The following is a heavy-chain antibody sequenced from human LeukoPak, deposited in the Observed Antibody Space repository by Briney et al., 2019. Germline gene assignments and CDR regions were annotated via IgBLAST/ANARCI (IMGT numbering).Heavy chain of an antibody. CDR3: ARDPVYSGNSCFDY. CDR2: INSDGSST. D-gene: IGHD4-23*01. V-gene: IGHV3-74*01. Sequence: PGGSLRLSCAASGFTFSSYWMHWVRQAPGKGLVWVSRINSDGSSTRYADPVKGRFTISRDNAKNTLYLQMNSLRAEDTAVYYCARDPVYSGNSCFDYWGQGTLVTVSS. J-gene: IGHJ4*02. CDR1: GFTFSSYW.